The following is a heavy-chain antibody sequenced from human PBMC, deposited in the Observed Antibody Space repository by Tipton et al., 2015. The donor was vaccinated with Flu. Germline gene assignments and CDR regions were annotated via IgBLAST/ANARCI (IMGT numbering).Heavy chain of an antibody. J-gene: IGHJ3*02. CDR3: ARPLGYCSSTSCPDGAFDI. V-gene: IGHV4-59*05. CDR2: IYYSGST. CDR1: GGSISSYY. Sequence: TLSLTCTVSGGSISSYYWSWIRQPAGKGLEWIGSIYYSGSTYYNPSLKSRVTISVDTSKNQFSLKLSSVTAADTAVYYCARPLGYCSSTSCPDGAFDIWGQGTMVTVSS. D-gene: IGHD2-2*01.